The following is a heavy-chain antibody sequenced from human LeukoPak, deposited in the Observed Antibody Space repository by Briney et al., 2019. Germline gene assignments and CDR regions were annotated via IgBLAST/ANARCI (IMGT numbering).Heavy chain of an antibody. Sequence: ASVKVSCKASGYTFTSYGINWVRRAPGQGLEWMGWISTYNGNTNYAQKLQGRVTMTTDTSTSTAYMELRSLRSDDTAVYYCARDEQGTVVTPGYFDSWGQGTLVTVSS. J-gene: IGHJ4*02. CDR3: ARDEQGTVVTPGYFDS. CDR1: GYTFTSYG. CDR2: ISTYNGNT. V-gene: IGHV1-18*01. D-gene: IGHD2-21*02.